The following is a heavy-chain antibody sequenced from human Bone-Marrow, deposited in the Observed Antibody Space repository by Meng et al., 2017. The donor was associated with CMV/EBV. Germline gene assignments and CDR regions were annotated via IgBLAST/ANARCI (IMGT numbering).Heavy chain of an antibody. V-gene: IGHV4-61*08. J-gene: IGHJ6*02. CDR1: GGSISSGDYY. CDR3: ARVPGQEYYYYYGMDV. CDR2: IYYSGST. Sequence: GSLRLSCTVSGGSISSGDYYWSWIRQPPGKGLEWIGYIYYSGSTNYNPSLKSRVTISVDTSKNQFSLKLSSVTAADTAVYYCARVPGQEYYYYYGMDVWSQGTTVTVSS. D-gene: IGHD3-10*01.